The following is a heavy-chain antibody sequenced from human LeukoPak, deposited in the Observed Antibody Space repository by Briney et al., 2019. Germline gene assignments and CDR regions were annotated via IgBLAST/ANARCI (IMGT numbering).Heavy chain of an antibody. Sequence: PGGSLRLSCAASGFTFSSYGMHWVRQAPGKGLEWVAVIWYDGSNKYYADSVKGRFTISRDNAKNSLYLQMNSLRAEDTAVYYCARRQGLGWFGEFDAFDIWGQGTMVTVSS. CDR2: IWYDGSNK. V-gene: IGHV3-33*01. J-gene: IGHJ3*02. D-gene: IGHD3-10*01. CDR1: GFTFSSYG. CDR3: ARRQGLGWFGEFDAFDI.